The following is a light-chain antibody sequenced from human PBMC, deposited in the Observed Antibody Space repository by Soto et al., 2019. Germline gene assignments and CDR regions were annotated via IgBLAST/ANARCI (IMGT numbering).Light chain of an antibody. CDR3: QQYNTYST. Sequence: QMTHSPPTLSSSVGDTVTITCRSSQSISSWLAWYQQKPGKAPHLLIYDASSLKSGVPARFSGSGSGTEFTLTISSLQPDDFATYYCQQYNTYSTFGQGTRLEIK. CDR1: QSISSW. J-gene: IGKJ5*01. V-gene: IGKV1-5*01. CDR2: DAS.